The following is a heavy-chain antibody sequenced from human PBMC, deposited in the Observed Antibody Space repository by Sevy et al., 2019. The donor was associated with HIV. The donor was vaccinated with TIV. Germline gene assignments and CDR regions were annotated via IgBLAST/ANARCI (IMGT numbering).Heavy chain of an antibody. Sequence: GGSLRLSCAASGFTFSNYPMHWVRQAPGKGLEWVAVISYDGSTTYYADSLKDRFTISRDTSKSTLYLQVNSLRAEDAAVYYCARAALTSGYLYYFDYWGQGTLVTVSS. D-gene: IGHD3-22*01. V-gene: IGHV3-30*04. CDR1: GFTFSNYP. CDR3: ARAALTSGYLYYFDY. CDR2: ISYDGSTT. J-gene: IGHJ4*02.